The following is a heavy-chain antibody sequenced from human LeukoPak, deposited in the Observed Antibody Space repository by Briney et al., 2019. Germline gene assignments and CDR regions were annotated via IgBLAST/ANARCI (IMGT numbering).Heavy chain of an antibody. CDR1: GFTFSEYY. CDR3: ARAFSSSWYVDYYYYMDV. J-gene: IGHJ6*03. V-gene: IGHV3-11*04. CDR2: ISSSGSTI. Sequence: PGGSLRLSCASSGFTFSEYYMSWIRQAPGKGLEWVSYISSSGSTIYYSDSVKGRFTISRYNAKNSLYLQMNSLRAEDTAVYYCARAFSSSWYVDYYYYMDVWGKGTPVTVSS. D-gene: IGHD6-13*01.